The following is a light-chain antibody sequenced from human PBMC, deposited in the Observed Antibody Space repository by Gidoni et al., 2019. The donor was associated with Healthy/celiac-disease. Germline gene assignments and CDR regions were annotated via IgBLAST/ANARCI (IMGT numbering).Light chain of an antibody. CDR2: QDS. Sequence: SYDLTQPPSVSVSPGQTANITCSGDKLGDKYACWYQQKPGQSPVLVIYQDSKRPSGIPERFSGSNSGNTATLTISGTQAMDEADYYCQAWDSSIWVFGGGTKLTVL. J-gene: IGLJ3*02. CDR3: QAWDSSIWV. V-gene: IGLV3-1*01. CDR1: KLGDKY.